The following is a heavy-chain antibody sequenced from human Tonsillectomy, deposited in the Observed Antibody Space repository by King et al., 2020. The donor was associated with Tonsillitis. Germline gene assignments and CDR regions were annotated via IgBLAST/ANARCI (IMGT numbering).Heavy chain of an antibody. J-gene: IGHJ3*02. D-gene: IGHD1-1*01. CDR3: TRVQTVGFDAFDI. CDR1: GFTFSSYW. Sequence: VQLVESGGGLVQPGGSLRLSCAASGFTFSSYWMHWVRQAPGKGLVWVSRIKSDGSSTSYADSVKGRFTISRDNAKNTLYLQMNSLRAEDTAVYFCTRVQTVGFDAFDIWGQGTMVTVSS. CDR2: IKSDGSST. V-gene: IGHV3-74*01.